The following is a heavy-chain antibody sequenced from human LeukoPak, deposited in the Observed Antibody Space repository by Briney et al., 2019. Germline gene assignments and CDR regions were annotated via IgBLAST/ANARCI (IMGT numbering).Heavy chain of an antibody. CDR1: GYTLTELS. Sequence: ASVKVSCKVSGYTLTELSMHWVRQAPGKGLEWMGGFDPEDDETIYAQKFQGRVTMTEDTSTDTAYMELSSLRSEDTAVYYCATDHLPNNRKRWLQFLSFDYWGQGTLVTVSS. CDR3: ATDHLPNNRKRWLQFLSFDY. D-gene: IGHD5-24*01. CDR2: FDPEDDET. V-gene: IGHV1-24*01. J-gene: IGHJ4*02.